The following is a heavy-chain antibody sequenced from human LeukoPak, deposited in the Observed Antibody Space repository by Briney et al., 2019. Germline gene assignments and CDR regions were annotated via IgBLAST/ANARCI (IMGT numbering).Heavy chain of an antibody. J-gene: IGHJ4*02. CDR2: ISYDGIHK. CDR3: ARDGELGKTFKKIDY. V-gene: IGHV3-30*19. Sequence: GGSLRLSCATSGFTFSSRGMHWVRQAPGKGLEWVAVISYDGIHKYNGDSVKGRFTISRDNSKNTLYLQMNSLRGEDTAVYYCARDGELGKTFKKIDYWGQGTLVTVSS. D-gene: IGHD7-27*01. CDR1: GFTFSSRG.